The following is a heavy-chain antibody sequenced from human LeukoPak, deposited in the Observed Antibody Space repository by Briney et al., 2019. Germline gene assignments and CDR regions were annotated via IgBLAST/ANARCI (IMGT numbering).Heavy chain of an antibody. CDR3: TRALTPLLILWFGEFRYYFDY. D-gene: IGHD3-10*01. Sequence: GGSLRLSCTASGFTFGDYAMSWFRQAPGKGLEWVGFIRSKAYGGTTEYAASVKGRFTISRDDSKSIAYLQMNSLKTEDTAVYYCTRALTPLLILWFGEFRYYFDYWGQGTLVTVSS. V-gene: IGHV3-49*03. CDR2: IRSKAYGGTT. J-gene: IGHJ4*02. CDR1: GFTFGDYA.